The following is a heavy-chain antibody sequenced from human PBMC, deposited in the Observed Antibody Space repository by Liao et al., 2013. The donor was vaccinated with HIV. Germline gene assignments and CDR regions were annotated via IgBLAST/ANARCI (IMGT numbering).Heavy chain of an antibody. CDR2: IYYSGST. D-gene: IGHD3-22*01. V-gene: IGHV4-39*07. CDR3: AREYDSSGYYLDAFDI. Sequence: QLQLQESGPGLVKPSETLSLTCTVSGGSISSRSYYWGWIRQPPGKGLEWIGSIYYSGSTYYNPSLKSRVTISVDTSKNQFSLKLSSVTAADTAVYYCAREYDSSGYYLDAFDIWGQGTMVTVSS. CDR1: GGSISSRSYY. J-gene: IGHJ3*02.